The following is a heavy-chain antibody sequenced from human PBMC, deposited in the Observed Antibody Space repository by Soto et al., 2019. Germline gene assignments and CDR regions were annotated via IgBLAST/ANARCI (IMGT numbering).Heavy chain of an antibody. Sequence: SETLSLTCTVCGGSVSSDNYYWSWVRQPPGKGLEWIGYIYYSGSTNYNPSLKSRVTISGDTSRNQFSLKLSSVTAADTAVYYCARVKTYGYDYWGQGTLVTV. CDR3: ARVKTYGYDY. J-gene: IGHJ4*02. D-gene: IGHD5-18*01. CDR2: IYYSGST. CDR1: GGSVSSDNYY. V-gene: IGHV4-61*01.